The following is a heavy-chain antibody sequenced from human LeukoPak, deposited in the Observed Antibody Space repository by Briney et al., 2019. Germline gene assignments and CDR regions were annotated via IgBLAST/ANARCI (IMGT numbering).Heavy chain of an antibody. CDR2: IYYSGST. CDR3: AISPHYYDSSGYYVSGAFDI. J-gene: IGHJ3*02. Sequence: SETLSLTCTVSGGSISSYYWSWIRQPPGEGLEWIGYIYYSGSTNYNPSLKSRVTISVDTSKNQFSLKLSSVTAADTAVYYCAISPHYYDSSGYYVSGAFDIWGQGTMVTVSS. D-gene: IGHD3-22*01. CDR1: GGSISSYY. V-gene: IGHV4-59*08.